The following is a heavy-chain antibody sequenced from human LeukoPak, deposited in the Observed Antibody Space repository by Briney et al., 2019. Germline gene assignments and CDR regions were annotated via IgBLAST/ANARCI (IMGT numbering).Heavy chain of an antibody. D-gene: IGHD6-19*01. CDR2: IYYGGST. CDR1: GGSISSYY. J-gene: IGHJ5*02. Sequence: SETLSLTCTVSGGSISSYYWSWIRQPPGKGLEWIGYIYYGGSTNYNPSLKSRVTISVDTSKNQFSLKLSSVTAADTAVYYCARGYSSGWYWFDPWGQGTLVTVSS. V-gene: IGHV4-59*01. CDR3: ARGYSSGWYWFDP.